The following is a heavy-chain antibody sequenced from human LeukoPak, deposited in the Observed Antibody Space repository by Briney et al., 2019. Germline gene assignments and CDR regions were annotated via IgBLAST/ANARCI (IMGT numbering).Heavy chain of an antibody. D-gene: IGHD6-19*01. CDR2: ISWNSGSI. V-gene: IGHV3-9*01. CDR3: AKDIGAVAGYAFDI. Sequence: SSGDYYWSWIHQPPGKGLEWVSGISWNSGSIGYADSVKGRFTISRDNAKNSLYLQMNSLRAEDTALYYCAKDIGAVAGYAFDIWGQGTMVTISS. J-gene: IGHJ3*02. CDR1: SSGDYY.